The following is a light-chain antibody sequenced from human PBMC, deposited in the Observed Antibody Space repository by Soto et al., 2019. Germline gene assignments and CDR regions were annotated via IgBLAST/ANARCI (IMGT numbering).Light chain of an antibody. CDR3: QQYGSSPPAYT. CDR1: QSVSAGY. Sequence: EIVLTQSPGTLSLSPGERATLSCRASQSVSAGYLAWYQQKPGQAPRLLMFGASSRATGIPDRFSGSGSGTDFTLTISRLEPEDFAVYYCQQYGSSPPAYTFGQGTKLEIK. CDR2: GAS. V-gene: IGKV3-20*01. J-gene: IGKJ2*01.